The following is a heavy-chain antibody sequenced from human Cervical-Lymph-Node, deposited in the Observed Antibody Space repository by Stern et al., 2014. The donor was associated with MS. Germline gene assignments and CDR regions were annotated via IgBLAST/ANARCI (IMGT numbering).Heavy chain of an antibody. D-gene: IGHD2-21*02. V-gene: IGHV4-59*08. Sequence: QVQLQESGPGLVQPSETLSLTCTVSGGSISNYYWSWIRQPPGKGLEWIGYIYYIGTTNYNPSLKSRVTISVDTSKNQFSLRLSSVSDADTAVYYCARHGDTSFVYWGQGTLVTISS. J-gene: IGHJ4*02. CDR1: GGSISNYY. CDR2: IYYIGTT. CDR3: ARHGDTSFVY.